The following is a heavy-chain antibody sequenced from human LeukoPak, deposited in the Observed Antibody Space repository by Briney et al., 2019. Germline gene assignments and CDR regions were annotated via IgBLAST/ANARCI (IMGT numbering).Heavy chain of an antibody. D-gene: IGHD2-2*01. CDR3: ARHSGGPAAITHYYYHMDV. J-gene: IGHJ6*03. Sequence: SGGSLRLSCAASGFTFSDYYMSWIRQAPGKGLEWVSYISSSGSTIYYADSVKGRFTISRDNAKNSLYLQMNSPRAEDTAVYYCARHSGGPAAITHYYYHMDVWGKGTTVTVSS. V-gene: IGHV3-11*04. CDR1: GFTFSDYY. CDR2: ISSSGSTI.